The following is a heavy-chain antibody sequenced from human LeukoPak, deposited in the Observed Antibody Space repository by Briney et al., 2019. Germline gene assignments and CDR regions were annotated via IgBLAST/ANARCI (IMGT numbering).Heavy chain of an antibody. CDR1: GGSISSGSYY. Sequence: SETLSLTCTVSGGSISSGSYYWSWIRQPAGKGLEWIGRIYTSGSTNYNPSLKSRVTISVDTSKNQFSLKLSSVTAADTAVYYCARAKMGMVRGVTKGTVYYFDHWGQGTLVTVSS. CDR3: ARAKMGMVRGVTKGTVYYFDH. V-gene: IGHV4-61*02. J-gene: IGHJ4*02. CDR2: IYTSGST. D-gene: IGHD3-10*01.